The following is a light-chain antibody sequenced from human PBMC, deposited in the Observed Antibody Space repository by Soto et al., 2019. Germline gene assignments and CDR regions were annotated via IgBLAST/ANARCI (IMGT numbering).Light chain of an antibody. CDR3: QSYDSSLSGHVV. CDR2: GNS. V-gene: IGLV1-40*01. J-gene: IGLJ2*01. Sequence: QSVLTQPPSVSGAPGQRVTISCTGSSSNIGAGYDVHWYQQLPGTAPKLLIYGNSNRPSGVPDRFSGSKSGTSASLAITGLKAEDEADYYCQSYDSSLSGHVVFGGGTNLTVL. CDR1: SSNIGAGYD.